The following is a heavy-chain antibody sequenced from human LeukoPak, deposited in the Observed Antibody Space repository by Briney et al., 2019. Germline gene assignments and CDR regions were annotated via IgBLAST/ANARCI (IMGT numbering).Heavy chain of an antibody. Sequence: PGGSLRLSCAASGFTFSSYAMSWVRQAPGKGLEWVSAISGSGGSTYYADSVKGRFTISRDNSKNTLYLQMNSLRAEDTAVYYCAKERFRNYYDSSGYYKYNWFDPWGQGTLVTVSS. J-gene: IGHJ5*02. CDR2: ISGSGGST. CDR3: AKERFRNYYDSSGYYKYNWFDP. V-gene: IGHV3-23*01. D-gene: IGHD3-22*01. CDR1: GFTFSSYA.